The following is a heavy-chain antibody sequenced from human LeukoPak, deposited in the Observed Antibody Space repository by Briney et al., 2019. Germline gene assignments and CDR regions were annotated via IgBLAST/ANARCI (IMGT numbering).Heavy chain of an antibody. CDR3: TTGMGATFDAFDI. CDR1: GFTYIDAW. J-gene: IGHJ3*02. Sequence: GGSLRLSCVASGFTYIDAWMSWVRQAPGKGLEWVGRIRSKTDGGTADHAAPVKGRFTISRDDSKNTLYLQMNSLNTEDIGMYYCTTGMGATFDAFDIWGQGTMVAVPS. CDR2: IRSKTDGGTA. D-gene: IGHD1-26*01. V-gene: IGHV3-15*05.